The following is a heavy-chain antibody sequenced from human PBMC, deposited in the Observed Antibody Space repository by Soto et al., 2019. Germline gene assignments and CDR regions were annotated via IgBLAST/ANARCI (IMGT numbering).Heavy chain of an antibody. CDR3: ARVDHRGYFAILTDY. CDR1: DGSICSFGHY. D-gene: IGHD3-9*01. J-gene: IGHJ4*02. V-gene: IGHV4-31*03. CDR2: IYDSENT. Sequence: PSETLSLTCTVSDGSICSFGHYWSWSRQHPGKGLEWIGHIYDSENTYYNPSFKSRVSISPDTSKNQFSLKLKSVTAADTAVYYCARVDHRGYFAILTDYWGQGTLVTVSS.